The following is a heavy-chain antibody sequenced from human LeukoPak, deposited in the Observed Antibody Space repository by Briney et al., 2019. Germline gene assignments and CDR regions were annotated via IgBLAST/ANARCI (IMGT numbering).Heavy chain of an antibody. CDR1: GFTFSSYG. D-gene: IGHD6-19*01. V-gene: IGHV3-23*01. J-gene: IGHJ4*02. CDR2: ISGSGGST. Sequence: GGSLRLSCAASGFTFSSYGMSWVRQAPGKGLEWVSAISGSGGSTYYADSVKGRFTISRDNSKNTLYLQMNSLRAEDTAVYYCAKLKQWLGDYDYWGQGTLVTVSS. CDR3: AKLKQWLGDYDY.